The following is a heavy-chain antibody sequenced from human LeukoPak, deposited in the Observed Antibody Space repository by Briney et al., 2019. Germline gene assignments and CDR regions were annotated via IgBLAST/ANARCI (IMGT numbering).Heavy chain of an antibody. J-gene: IGHJ4*02. CDR2: ISTSSSPI. CDR3: ARVGRFGETPGYYFDD. Sequence: GGSLRLSCAASGFTFSSHSMSWVRQAPGKGLEWLSYISTSSSPIHYADSVKGRFTVSRDNAKNSLSLQMNSLRDEDTAVYFCARVGRFGETPGYYFDDWGQGTLVTVSS. CDR1: GFTFSSHS. D-gene: IGHD3-10*01. V-gene: IGHV3-48*02.